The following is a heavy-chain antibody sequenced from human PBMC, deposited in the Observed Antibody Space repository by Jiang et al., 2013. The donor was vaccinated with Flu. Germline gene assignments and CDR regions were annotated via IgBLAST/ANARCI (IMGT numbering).Heavy chain of an antibody. D-gene: IGHD1-26*01. CDR3: ARDQDGGAKRV. V-gene: IGHV4-4*02. Sequence: GPGLVKPSGTLSLTCAVSVGSISDPNWWTWVRQPPGKGLEWIGEIYHSGNTNYNPSLKSRVTMSMDKSKNQFSLKVDFMTAADTAVYYCARDQDGGAKRVWGQGILVTVSS. CDR1: VGSISDPNW. J-gene: IGHJ4*02. CDR2: IYHSGNT.